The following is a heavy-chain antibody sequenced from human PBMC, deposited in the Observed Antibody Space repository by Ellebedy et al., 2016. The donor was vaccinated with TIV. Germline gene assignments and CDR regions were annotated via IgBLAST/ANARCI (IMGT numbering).Heavy chain of an antibody. CDR2: IIPFLGIA. CDR3: ARGELGPTKGAFDY. J-gene: IGHJ4*02. V-gene: IGHV1-69*04. Sequence: AASVKVSCKASGYTFTGYFMHWVRQAPGQGLEWMGRIIPFLGIANYAQKFQGRVTITADKSTSTAYMELSSLRSEDTAVYYCARGELGPTKGAFDYWGQGTLVTVTS. CDR1: GYTFTGYF. D-gene: IGHD1-26*01.